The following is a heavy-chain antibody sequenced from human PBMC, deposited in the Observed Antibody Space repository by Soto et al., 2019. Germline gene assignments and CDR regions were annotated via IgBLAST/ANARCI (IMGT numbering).Heavy chain of an antibody. CDR3: TTVHPLDY. CDR2: IRNKANSYTT. Sequence: EVQLMESGGGLVQPGGSLRLSCAASGFAFSDHYMDWVRQAPGKGLEWVGRIRNKANSYTTEYAASVKGRFTISRDDPKTSLFLQMNSLKTEDTAVYYCTTVHPLDYWGQGTLVTVSS. V-gene: IGHV3-72*01. J-gene: IGHJ4*02. CDR1: GFAFSDHY.